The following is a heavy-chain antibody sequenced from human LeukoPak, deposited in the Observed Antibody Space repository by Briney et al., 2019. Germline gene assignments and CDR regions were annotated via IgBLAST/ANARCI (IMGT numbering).Heavy chain of an antibody. Sequence: GGSLRLSCAASGFSFSSYWMHWVRQAPGKGLVWVSHINTDGTRTSYADSVKGRFTISRDNAKNTLSLQMDSLGTEDTAVYYCAREFGVGVIGPAFDMWGQGPMVTASS. J-gene: IGHJ3*02. V-gene: IGHV3-74*01. D-gene: IGHD3-22*01. CDR2: INTDGTRT. CDR3: AREFGVGVIGPAFDM. CDR1: GFSFSSYW.